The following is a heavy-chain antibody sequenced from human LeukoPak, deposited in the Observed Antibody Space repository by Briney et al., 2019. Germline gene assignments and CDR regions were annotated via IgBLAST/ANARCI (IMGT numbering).Heavy chain of an antibody. J-gene: IGHJ2*01. V-gene: IGHV3-30*02. CDR2: IRYDGSNK. CDR1: GFTFSSYG. Sequence: GGSLRLSCAASGFTFSSYGMHWVRQAPGKGLEWVAFIRYDGSNKYYADSVKGRFTISRDNSKNTLYLQMNSLRAEDTAVYYCAKDWTTMVRGGEVWGRGTLVTVSS. CDR3: AKDWTTMVRGGEV. D-gene: IGHD3-10*01.